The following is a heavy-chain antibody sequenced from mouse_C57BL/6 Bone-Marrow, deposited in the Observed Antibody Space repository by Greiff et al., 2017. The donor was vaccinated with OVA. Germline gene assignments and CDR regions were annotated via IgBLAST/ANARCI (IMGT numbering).Heavy chain of an antibody. CDR2: ISSGSSTI. V-gene: IGHV5-17*01. J-gene: IGHJ2*01. D-gene: IGHD4-1*01. CDR3: ARRTGFDY. Sequence: VQLKESGRGLVKPGGSLKLSCAASGFTFSDYGMHWVRQAPEKGLEWVAYISSGSSTIYYADTVKGRFTISRDNAKNTLFLQMTSLRSEDTAMYYCARRTGFDYWGQGTTLTVSS. CDR1: GFTFSDYG.